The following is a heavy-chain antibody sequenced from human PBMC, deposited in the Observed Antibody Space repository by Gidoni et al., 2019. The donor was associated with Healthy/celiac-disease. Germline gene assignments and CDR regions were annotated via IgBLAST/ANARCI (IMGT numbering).Heavy chain of an antibody. Sequence: QLQLQESGPGLVKPSETLSLTCTVSGGSISSSSYYWGWLRQPPGKGLEWIGSIYYSGSTYYNPSLKSRVTISVDTSKSQFSLKLSSVTAADTAVYYCARLVIVVVLSSTEENFDYWGQGTLVTVSS. J-gene: IGHJ4*02. CDR2: IYYSGST. CDR3: ARLVIVVVLSSTEENFDY. CDR1: GGSISSSSYY. D-gene: IGHD2-15*01. V-gene: IGHV4-39*01.